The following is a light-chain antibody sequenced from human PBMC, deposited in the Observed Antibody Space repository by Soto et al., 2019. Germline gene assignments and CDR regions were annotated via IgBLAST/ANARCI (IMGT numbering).Light chain of an antibody. CDR3: QQRHMWPIT. CDR1: QSVSSY. V-gene: IGKV3-11*01. CDR2: DAS. Sequence: EIVLTQSPATLSLSPGERATLSCRASQSVSSYLAWYQQKPGQAPRLLIYDASNRATGIPARFSGSGSGTDFTLTISSLEPEYSAVYYCQQRHMWPITFGQGTRLEIK. J-gene: IGKJ5*01.